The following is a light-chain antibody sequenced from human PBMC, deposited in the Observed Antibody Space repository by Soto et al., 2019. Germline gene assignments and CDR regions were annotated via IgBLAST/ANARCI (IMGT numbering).Light chain of an antibody. V-gene: IGLV2-23*01. J-gene: IGLJ1*01. Sequence: QSALTQPASVSGSPGQSITISCTGTSSDFGSYNLVSWYQQHPGKAPKLMIYEDSKRPSGVSNRFSGSKSGNTASLTISGLQAEDEADYYCCSYAGSSTYVFGTGTKLTVL. CDR1: SSDFGSYNL. CDR2: EDS. CDR3: CSYAGSSTYV.